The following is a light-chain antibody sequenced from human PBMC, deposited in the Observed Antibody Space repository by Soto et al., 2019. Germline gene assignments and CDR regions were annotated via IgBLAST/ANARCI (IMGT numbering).Light chain of an antibody. CDR2: DAS. CDR3: QQLSNWPPST. CDR1: QTISTY. Sequence: MVLAPSLATLSLSPGDRAPLSCSASQTISTYLAWYQQKPGQAPRLLIYDASNRAAGVPARFSGSGSGTDFTLTISSVEPEDFAVYYCQQLSNWPPSTFGQGTPLEI. J-gene: IGKJ5*01. V-gene: IGKV3-11*01.